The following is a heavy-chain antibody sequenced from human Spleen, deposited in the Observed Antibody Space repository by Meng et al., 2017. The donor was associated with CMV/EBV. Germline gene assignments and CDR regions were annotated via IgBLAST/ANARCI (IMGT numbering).Heavy chain of an antibody. CDR2: INPSGGST. CDR3: AREGLASLNCGGDCYSVRWWFDP. Sequence: ASVKVSCKASGYTFTSYYMHWVRQAPGQGLEWMGIINPSGGSTSYAQKFQGRVTMTRDTSTSTVYMELSSLRSEDTAVYYCAREGLASLNCGGDCYSVRWWFDPWGQGTLVTVSS. D-gene: IGHD2-21*01. V-gene: IGHV1-46*01. CDR1: GYTFTSYY. J-gene: IGHJ5*02.